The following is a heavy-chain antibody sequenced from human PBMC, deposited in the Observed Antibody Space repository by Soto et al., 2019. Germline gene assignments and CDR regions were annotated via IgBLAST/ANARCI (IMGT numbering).Heavy chain of an antibody. Sequence: QVQLQEAGPGLGKPSETLALNCSVSGASVCSGDYYWGWIRQPTGKGLEWIGYIYFIGATSYAPSLKRRVSISIDTSNDRFSLKIKSVTAADTAFYYCVRVNADDSSGYFLDSWGQGLLVSVSS. CDR2: IYFIGAT. J-gene: IGHJ4*02. V-gene: IGHV4-61*03. CDR1: GASVCSGDYY. D-gene: IGHD3-22*01. CDR3: VRVNADDSSGYFLDS.